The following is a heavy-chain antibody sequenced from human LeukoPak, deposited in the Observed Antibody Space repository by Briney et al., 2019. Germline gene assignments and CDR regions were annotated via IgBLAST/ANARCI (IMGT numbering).Heavy chain of an antibody. J-gene: IGHJ3*02. D-gene: IGHD2-15*01. CDR3: ARDIGYCSGGSCYHAFDI. Sequence: ASVKVSCKASVYTFTSYDINCVPHAPAQGLECRVWMTPNRGNTGYAQKFQGRVTMTRNTSISTAYMELSSLRSEDTAVYYCARDIGYCSGGSCYHAFDIWGQGAMVTVSS. CDR1: VYTFTSYD. V-gene: IGHV1-8*01. CDR2: MTPNRGNT.